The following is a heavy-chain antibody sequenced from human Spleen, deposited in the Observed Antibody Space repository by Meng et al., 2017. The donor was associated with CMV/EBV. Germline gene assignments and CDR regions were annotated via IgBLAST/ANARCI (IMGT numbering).Heavy chain of an antibody. D-gene: IGHD2-2*03. CDR3: ARVGYCSSTSCYLWYFDL. V-gene: IGHV3-9*01. J-gene: IGHJ2*01. CDR2: ISWNSGSI. Sequence: GGSLRLSCAASGFTFSPYSMNWVRQAPGKGLEWVSGISWNSGSIGYADSVKGRFTISRDNAKNSLYLQMNSLRAEDTAVYYCARVGYCSSTSCYLWYFDLWGRGTLVTVSS. CDR1: GFTFSPYS.